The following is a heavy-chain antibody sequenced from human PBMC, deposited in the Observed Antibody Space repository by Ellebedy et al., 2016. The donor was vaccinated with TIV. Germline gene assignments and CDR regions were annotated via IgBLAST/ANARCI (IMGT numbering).Heavy chain of an antibody. Sequence: SETLSLTXTVSGGSISSYYWSWIRQPPGKGLEWIGYIYYSGSTNYNPSLKRRVTISVDTSKNQFSLKLSSVTAVDTAVYYCARQGENYYGTGDWFDPWGQGTLVTVSS. CDR2: IYYSGST. J-gene: IGHJ5*02. CDR3: ARQGENYYGTGDWFDP. CDR1: GGSISSYY. V-gene: IGHV4-59*01. D-gene: IGHD3-10*01.